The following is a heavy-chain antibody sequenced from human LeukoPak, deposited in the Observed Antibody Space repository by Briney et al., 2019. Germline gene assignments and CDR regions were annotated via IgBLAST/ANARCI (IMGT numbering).Heavy chain of an antibody. V-gene: IGHV3-30*18. CDR3: AKDVFGSGSYYSLDY. Sequence: GGSLRLSCAASGFTFSSYGMHWVRQVPGKGLEWVAVMSYDGRDKYYADSVKGRFTISRDNSKNSLYLQMNSLRAEDTAVYYCAKDVFGSGSYYSLDYWGQGTLVTVSS. J-gene: IGHJ4*02. D-gene: IGHD3-10*01. CDR2: MSYDGRDK. CDR1: GFTFSSYG.